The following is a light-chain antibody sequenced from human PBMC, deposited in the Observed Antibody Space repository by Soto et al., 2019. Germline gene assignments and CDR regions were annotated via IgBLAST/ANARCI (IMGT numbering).Light chain of an antibody. CDR2: AAT. CDR3: QQSYTSQPT. V-gene: IGKV1-39*01. Sequence: DIQMPQSPSSLSASVGDTVSITCRAGQTFNNYLNWYQHKPGKVPKLLIYAATALQSGVPSRFSASASGTDFTLTIINVQPEDCGTYYCQQSYTSQPTFGQVTKLEI. J-gene: IGKJ2*01. CDR1: QTFNNY.